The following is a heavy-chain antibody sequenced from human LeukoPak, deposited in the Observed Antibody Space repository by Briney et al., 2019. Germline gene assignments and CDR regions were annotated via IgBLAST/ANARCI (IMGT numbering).Heavy chain of an antibody. J-gene: IGHJ6*02. V-gene: IGHV4-31*01. CDR2: IYYSGST. CDR1: GGSISSGGYY. Sequence: SQTLSLTCTVSGGSISSGGYYWSWIRQHPGKGLEWIGYIYYSGSTYYNPSLKSQVTISVDTSKNQFSLKLSSVTAADTAVYYCASPIVVVPAASPRMDVWGQGTTVTVSS. CDR3: ASPIVVVPAASPRMDV. D-gene: IGHD2-2*01.